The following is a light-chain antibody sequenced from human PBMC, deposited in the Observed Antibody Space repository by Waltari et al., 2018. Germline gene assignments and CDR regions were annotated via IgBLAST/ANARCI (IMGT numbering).Light chain of an antibody. CDR3: SSYTTSSAPGV. CDR2: EVR. V-gene: IGLV2-14*01. J-gene: IGLJ1*01. CDR1: DSDVGVYDF. Sequence: QPALTHLASVPGSPGQSITISCPGTDSDVGVYDFVYWYQQHPGKSPHLIIYEVRNRPSGISTRFSASKSGNTASLTISGLQAEDEADYYCSSYTTSSAPGVFGTGTRVTVL.